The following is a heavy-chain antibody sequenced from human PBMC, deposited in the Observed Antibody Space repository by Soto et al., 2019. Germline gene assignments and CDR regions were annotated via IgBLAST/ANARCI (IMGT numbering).Heavy chain of an antibody. J-gene: IGHJ5*02. D-gene: IGHD3-16*02. V-gene: IGHV3-23*01. CDR2: ISGSGGST. CDR1: GFTFSSYA. CDR3: AKDNNDYIWGSYPNRVNWFDP. Sequence: GGSLRLSCAASGFTFSSYAMSWVRQAPGKGLEWVSAISGSGGSTYYADSVKGRFTISRDNSKNTLYLQMNSLRAEDTAVYYCAKDNNDYIWGSYPNRVNWFDPWGQGTLVTVSS.